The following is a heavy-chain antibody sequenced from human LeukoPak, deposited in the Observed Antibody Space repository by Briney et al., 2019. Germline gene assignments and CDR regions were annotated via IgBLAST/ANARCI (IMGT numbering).Heavy chain of an antibody. CDR1: GYTFTSYG. Sequence: GASVKVSCKASGYTFTSYGISWVRQAPGQGLEWMGWISAYNGNTNYAQKFQGRVTITTDESTSTAYMELSSLRSEDTAVYYCARDAGQLVMGGYNWFDPWGQGTLVTVSS. CDR2: ISAYNGNT. D-gene: IGHD6-13*01. V-gene: IGHV1-18*01. J-gene: IGHJ5*02. CDR3: ARDAGQLVMGGYNWFDP.